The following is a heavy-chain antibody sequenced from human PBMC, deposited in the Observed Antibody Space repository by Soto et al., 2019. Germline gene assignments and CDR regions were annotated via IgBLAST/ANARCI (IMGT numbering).Heavy chain of an antibody. CDR2: ISYGGSNK. Sequence: RRLSCAASGFTFSSYAMHWVRQAPGKGLEWVAVISYGGSNKYYADSVKGRFTISRDNSKNTLYLQMNSLRAEDTAVYYCARDRSSLITMIVVAVDYWGQGTLVTVSS. D-gene: IGHD3-22*01. J-gene: IGHJ4*02. CDR3: ARDRSSLITMIVVAVDY. CDR1: GFTFSSYA. V-gene: IGHV3-30-3*01.